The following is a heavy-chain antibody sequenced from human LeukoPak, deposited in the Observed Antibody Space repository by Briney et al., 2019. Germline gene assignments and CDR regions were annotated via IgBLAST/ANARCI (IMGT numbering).Heavy chain of an antibody. CDR3: ARDRSLTVTSYNYMDV. CDR2: FSAYNGNT. D-gene: IGHD4-17*01. J-gene: IGHJ6*03. CDR1: GYTFTSYG. V-gene: IGHV1-18*01. Sequence: ASVKVSCKASGYTFTSYGISWVRQAPGQGLEWMGWFSAYNGNTNYAKKLQGRVTMTTDTSTSTAYMELRSLRSDDTAVYYCARDRSLTVTSYNYMDVWGKGTTVTVSS.